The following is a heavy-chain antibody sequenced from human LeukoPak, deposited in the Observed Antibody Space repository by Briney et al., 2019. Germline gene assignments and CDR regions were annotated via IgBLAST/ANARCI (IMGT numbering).Heavy chain of an antibody. CDR1: GGSISSYY. CDR3: ARDPRD. CDR2: IYTSGST. J-gene: IGHJ4*02. V-gene: IGHV4-4*07. Sequence: PSETLSLTCTVSGGSISSYYWSWIRQPPGKGLEWIGRIYTSGSTTYNPSLKSRVTISVDMSKNQFSLKLTSLTAADTAVYYCARDPRDWGQGTLVTVSS.